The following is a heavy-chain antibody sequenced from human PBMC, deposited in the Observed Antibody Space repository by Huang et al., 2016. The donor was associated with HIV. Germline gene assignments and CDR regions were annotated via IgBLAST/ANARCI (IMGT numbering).Heavy chain of an antibody. CDR1: GYTFNGYW. J-gene: IGHJ3*02. CDR3: ARQGVGDFVVEPTGLGAFDI. CDR2: SYPGDSDT. D-gene: IGHD2-2*01. Sequence: EVQLVQSGAVVKKPGESLKISCKGSGYTFNGYWIGWVRQMPGKGLEWVGLSYPGDSDTTYSPSFQGQVTISADKSISTAYLQWSGLKASDTAMYYCARQGVGDFVVEPTGLGAFDIWGQGTMVTVSS. V-gene: IGHV5-51*01.